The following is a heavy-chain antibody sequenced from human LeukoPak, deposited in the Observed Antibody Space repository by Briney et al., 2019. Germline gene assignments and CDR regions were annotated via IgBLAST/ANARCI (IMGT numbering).Heavy chain of an antibody. D-gene: IGHD2-15*01. CDR1: GYTLTELS. V-gene: IGHV1-24*01. CDR2: FDPEDGET. CDR3: ATAFQVAATYDY. J-gene: IGHJ4*02. Sequence: ASVKVSCKVSGYTLTELSMHWVRQAPGKGLEWMGGFDPEDGETIYAQKFQGRVTMTEDTSTDTAYMEQSSLRSEDTAVYYCATAFQVAATYDYWGQGTLVTVSS.